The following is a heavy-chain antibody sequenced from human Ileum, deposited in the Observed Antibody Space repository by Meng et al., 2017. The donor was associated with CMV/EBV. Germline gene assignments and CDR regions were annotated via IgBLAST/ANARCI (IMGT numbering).Heavy chain of an antibody. CDR3: ARVRSSSSRYFDY. V-gene: IGHV4-30-4*01. D-gene: IGHD6-13*01. CDR1: GGSISSGDFY. J-gene: IGHJ4*02. CDR2: ISFSGST. Sequence: VSGGSISSGDFYWTWIRQPPGKGLVWIGYISFSGSTYYNPSLKSRVTISLDTSKNQFSLKLNSVTAADTAVYFCARVRSSSSRYFDYWGQGTLVTVSS.